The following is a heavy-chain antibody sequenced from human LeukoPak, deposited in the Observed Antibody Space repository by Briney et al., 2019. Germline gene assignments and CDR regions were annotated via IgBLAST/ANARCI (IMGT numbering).Heavy chain of an antibody. J-gene: IGHJ4*02. CDR2: ISAYNGNT. CDR3: ARDGGVVPAAPFDY. D-gene: IGHD2-2*01. CDR1: GYTFTSYG. Sequence: GASVKVSCKASGYTFTSYGISWVRQAPGQGLEWMGWISAYNGNTNYAQKLQGRDTMTTDTSTSTAYMELRSLRSDDTAVYYCARDGGVVPAAPFDYWGQGTLVTVSS. V-gene: IGHV1-18*01.